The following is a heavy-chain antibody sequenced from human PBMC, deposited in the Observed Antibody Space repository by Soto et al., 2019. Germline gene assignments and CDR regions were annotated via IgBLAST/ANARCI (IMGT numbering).Heavy chain of an antibody. J-gene: IGHJ6*02. CDR2: IGTAGDT. Sequence: GGSMRLSCAASGLTFSSYDMHWVSQATGKGLEWVSAIGTAGDTYYPGSVKGRFTISRENAKNSLYLQMNSLRAGDTAVYYCARSPPGGYHYYYGLDVWGQGTTVTAP. D-gene: IGHD3-22*01. CDR3: ARSPPGGYHYYYGLDV. V-gene: IGHV3-13*04. CDR1: GLTFSSYD.